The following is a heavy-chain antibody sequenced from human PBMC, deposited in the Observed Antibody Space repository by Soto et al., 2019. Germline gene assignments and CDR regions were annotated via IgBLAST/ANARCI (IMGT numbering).Heavy chain of an antibody. J-gene: IGHJ3*02. Sequence: PGGSLRLSCAATGFTFSTYWMHWVRQGPGKGLVWVSRISTDGSSTTYADSVKGRFTISRDNAKNTLYLQMNSLRAEDTAVYYCAGDLKRFLDAPPDAFDIWGQGTMVTVSS. D-gene: IGHD3-3*01. CDR2: ISTDGSST. V-gene: IGHV3-74*01. CDR3: AGDLKRFLDAPPDAFDI. CDR1: GFTFSTYW.